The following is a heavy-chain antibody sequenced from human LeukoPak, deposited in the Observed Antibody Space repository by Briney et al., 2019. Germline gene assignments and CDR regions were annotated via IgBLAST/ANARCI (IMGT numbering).Heavy chain of an antibody. CDR1: GFTFGDYA. CDR3: AKDTDDILTGPETYFDY. CDR2: ISWNSGSI. Sequence: GRSLRLSCAASGFTFGDYAMHWVRQAPGKGLEWVSGISWNSGSIGYADSVKGRFTISRDNAKNSLYLQMNSLRAEDTALYYCAKDTDDILTGPETYFDYWGQGTLVTVSS. J-gene: IGHJ4*02. D-gene: IGHD3-9*01. V-gene: IGHV3-9*01.